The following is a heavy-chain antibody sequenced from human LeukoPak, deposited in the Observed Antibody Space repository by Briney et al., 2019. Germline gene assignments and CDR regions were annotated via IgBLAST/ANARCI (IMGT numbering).Heavy chain of an antibody. D-gene: IGHD6-13*01. Sequence: PGGSLRLSCAASGFTFSSYAMSWVRQAPGKGLEWVSGISGSGGSTYYADSVKGRFTISRDNSRNTLYLQMNGPRAEDAAVYYCAILPGYSSGWCEVNYWGQGTLVTVSS. CDR1: GFTFSSYA. V-gene: IGHV3-23*01. CDR3: AILPGYSSGWCEVNY. J-gene: IGHJ4*02. CDR2: ISGSGGST.